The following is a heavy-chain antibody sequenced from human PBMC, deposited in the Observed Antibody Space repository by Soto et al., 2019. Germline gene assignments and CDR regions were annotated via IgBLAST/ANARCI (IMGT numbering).Heavy chain of an antibody. V-gene: IGHV4-39*01. J-gene: IGHJ4*02. Sequence: QLQLQESGPGLVKPSETLSLTCSVSGDSINSDNYYWGWVRQPPGKGLEWIGSMYYRGNTYYNPSPKTRVTISLDKSKSQFSLKLNSVTDADSAVYFCARLEGLATISYYFDYWGQGTLVTVSS. D-gene: IGHD3-9*01. CDR3: ARLEGLATISYYFDY. CDR2: MYYRGNT. CDR1: GDSINSDNYY.